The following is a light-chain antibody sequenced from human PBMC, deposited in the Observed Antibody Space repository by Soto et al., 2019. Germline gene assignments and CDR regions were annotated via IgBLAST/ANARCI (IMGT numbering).Light chain of an antibody. Sequence: EIVMTHSPATLSLSPWGIATLSCRASQSINNNLAWYQQKPGQAPRLFMFRASSRATGIPARFSGSGSGTEFNLTISSLQSEDFAVYYCQQYNNWPRATFGGGTKVDI. CDR2: RAS. V-gene: IGKV3-15*01. CDR3: QQYNNWPRAT. CDR1: QSINNN. J-gene: IGKJ4*01.